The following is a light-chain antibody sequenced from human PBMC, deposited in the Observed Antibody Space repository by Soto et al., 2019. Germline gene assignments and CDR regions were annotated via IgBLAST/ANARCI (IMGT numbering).Light chain of an antibody. CDR3: LLDFRYFWA. Sequence: AIQLTQSPSSLSASVGDRATITCRASEAIRSAFGWYQQKPGQAPKHLIYAASILQSGVPSRFSGSGSGTDFTLTISSLQPEDFATYYCLLDFRYFWAFGQGTKV. V-gene: IGKV1-6*01. J-gene: IGKJ1*01. CDR2: AAS. CDR1: EAIRSA.